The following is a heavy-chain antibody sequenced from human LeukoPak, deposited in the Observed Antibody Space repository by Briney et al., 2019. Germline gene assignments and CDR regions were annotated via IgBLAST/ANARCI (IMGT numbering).Heavy chain of an antibody. D-gene: IGHD5-18*01. CDR3: ARAHYSYGPYYYYYMDV. J-gene: IGHJ6*03. CDR1: GYTFTGYY. V-gene: IGHV1-2*02. Sequence: GASVKVSCKASGYTFTGYYMHWVRQAPGQGLEWMGWINPNSGGTNYAQKFQGRVTMTRDTSISTAYMELSRLRSDDTAVYYCARAHYSYGPYYYYYMDVWGKGTTVTVSS. CDR2: INPNSGGT.